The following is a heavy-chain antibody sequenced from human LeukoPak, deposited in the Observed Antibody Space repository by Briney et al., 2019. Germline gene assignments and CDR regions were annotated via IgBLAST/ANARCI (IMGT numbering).Heavy chain of an antibody. CDR3: ARALIAAAGLYYFDY. V-gene: IGHV3-66*01. D-gene: IGHD6-13*01. CDR1: GFTVSSNY. CDR2: IYSGGST. Sequence: GGSLRLSCAASGFTVSSNYMSWVRQAPGKGLEWVSVIYSGGSTYYADSVKGRFTISRDNSKNTLYLQMNSLRAEDTAVYYCARALIAAAGLYYFDYWGQGTLVTGSS. J-gene: IGHJ4*02.